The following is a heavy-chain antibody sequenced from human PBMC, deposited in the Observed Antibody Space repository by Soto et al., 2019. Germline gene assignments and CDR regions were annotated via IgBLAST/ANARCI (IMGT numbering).Heavy chain of an antibody. CDR1: GFTFSSYT. Sequence: EVQLLESGGGLVQSGGSLRLSCAASGFTFSSYTMNWVRQSPGKGLEWVSAITGSGQSTYYAESVKGRYTVSRDNSESTLYLQMNSLRAEDTAIYYCAFARVGIVEAGSDYWGQGTLVTVSS. V-gene: IGHV3-23*01. CDR2: ITGSGQST. J-gene: IGHJ4*02. D-gene: IGHD6-19*01. CDR3: AFARVGIVEAGSDY.